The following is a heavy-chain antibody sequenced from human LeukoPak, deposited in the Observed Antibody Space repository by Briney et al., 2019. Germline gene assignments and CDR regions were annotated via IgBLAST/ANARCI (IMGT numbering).Heavy chain of an antibody. D-gene: IGHD6-13*01. J-gene: IGHJ3*02. CDR1: GFTFSSYG. CDR2: ISYDGSNK. CDR3: AGSWSPYDAFDI. V-gene: IGHV3-30*03. Sequence: GGSLRLSCAASGFTFSSYGMHWVRQAPGKGLEWVAVISYDGSNKYYVDSVKGRFTISRDNSKNTLYLQMNSLRAKDTAVYYCAGSWSPYDAFDIWGQGTMVSVSS.